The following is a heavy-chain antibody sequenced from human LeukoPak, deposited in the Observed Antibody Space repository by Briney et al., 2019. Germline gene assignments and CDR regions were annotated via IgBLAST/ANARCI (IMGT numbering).Heavy chain of an antibody. CDR3: ARDVSYYYMDV. CDR2: INPSGGST. D-gene: IGHD3-16*01. J-gene: IGHJ6*03. Sequence: GASVKVSCKASGGTFSSYAISWVRQAPGQGLEWMGIINPSGGSTSYAQKFQGRVTMTRDMSTSTVYMELSSLRSEDTAVYYCARDVSYYYMDVWGKGTTVTVSS. CDR1: GGTFSSYA. V-gene: IGHV1-46*01.